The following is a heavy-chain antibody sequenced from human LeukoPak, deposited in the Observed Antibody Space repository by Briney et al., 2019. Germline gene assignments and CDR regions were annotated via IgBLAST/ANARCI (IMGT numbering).Heavy chain of an antibody. J-gene: IGHJ4*02. CDR1: GYTFTCYY. CDR2: ISAYNGNT. Sequence: GASVKVSCKASGYTFTCYYMHWVRQAPGQGLEWMGWISAYNGNTNYAQKLQGRVTMTTDTSTSTAYMELRSLRSDDTAVYYCARVRRYSSSWYPFDYWGQGTLVTVSS. D-gene: IGHD6-13*01. V-gene: IGHV1-18*04. CDR3: ARVRRYSSSWYPFDY.